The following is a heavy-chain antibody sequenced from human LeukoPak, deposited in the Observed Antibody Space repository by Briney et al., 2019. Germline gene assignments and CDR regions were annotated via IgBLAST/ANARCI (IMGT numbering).Heavy chain of an antibody. CDR3: AKAGIQLWPGDAFDI. Sequence: HAGGSLRLSCAASGFTFDNFAMHWVRQAPGKGLEWVSGISWNSGSIGYADSVKGRFAISRDNAKNPLYLQMNSLRAEDMALYYCAKAGIQLWPGDAFDIWGQGTMVTVSS. D-gene: IGHD5-18*01. V-gene: IGHV3-9*03. CDR1: GFTFDNFA. CDR2: ISWNSGSI. J-gene: IGHJ3*02.